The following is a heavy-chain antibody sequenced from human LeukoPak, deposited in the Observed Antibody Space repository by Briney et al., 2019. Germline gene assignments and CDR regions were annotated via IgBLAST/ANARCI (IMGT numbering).Heavy chain of an antibody. J-gene: IGHJ4*02. CDR3: ARVSGYDWESFYDY. CDR2: INHSGST. D-gene: IGHD5-12*01. Sequence: SETLSLTCAVYGGSFSGYYWSWIRQPPAKGLEWIGEINHSGSTNYNPSLKSRVTISVDTSKNQFSLKLSSVTAADTAVCYCARVSGYDWESFYDYWGQGTLVTVSS. V-gene: IGHV4-34*01. CDR1: GGSFSGYY.